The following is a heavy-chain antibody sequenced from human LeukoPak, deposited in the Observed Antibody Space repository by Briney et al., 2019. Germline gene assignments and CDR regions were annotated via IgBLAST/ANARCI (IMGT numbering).Heavy chain of an antibody. CDR2: IRVHNGDT. CDR3: ARDRYDVGVAFDF. V-gene: IGHV1-18*01. Sequence: GASVKVSCKASGYMFAVFGITWVRQAPGQGLEWMGSIRVHNGDTNYAQKFQGRLTMTTDTSAITAYMELRSLKSDDTAVYYCARDRYDVGVAFDFWGQGTMVTVSS. J-gene: IGHJ3*01. CDR1: GYMFAVFG. D-gene: IGHD3-9*01.